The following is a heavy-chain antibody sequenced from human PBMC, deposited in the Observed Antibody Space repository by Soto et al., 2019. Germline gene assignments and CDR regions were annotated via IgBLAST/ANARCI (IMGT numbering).Heavy chain of an antibody. CDR2: ISGSSGSGGST. V-gene: IGHV3-23*01. Sequence: GGSLRLSCAGSGFTVSKYAMSWVRQAPGKGLEWVSAISGSSGSGGSTYYADSVKGRFTNSRDNSKNTLYLQMSSLRAEVTAVYYCAKGEVAAMVSTDYWGQGTLVTVSS. D-gene: IGHD5-18*01. CDR3: AKGEVAAMVSTDY. CDR1: GFTVSKYA. J-gene: IGHJ4*02.